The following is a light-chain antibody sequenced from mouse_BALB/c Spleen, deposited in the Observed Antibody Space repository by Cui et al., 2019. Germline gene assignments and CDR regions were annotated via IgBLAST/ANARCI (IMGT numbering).Light chain of an antibody. Sequence: ENVLTQSPAIMSASLGEKVTMSCRASSSANYMYWYQQKSEASPKLWIYYTSNLAPGVPARFSGSGSGNSYSLTISGMEGEDAATYYCQQFTSSPSTFGGGTKLEIK. CDR3: QQFTSSPST. CDR2: YTS. J-gene: IGKJ1*01. V-gene: IGKV4-50*01. CDR1: SSANY.